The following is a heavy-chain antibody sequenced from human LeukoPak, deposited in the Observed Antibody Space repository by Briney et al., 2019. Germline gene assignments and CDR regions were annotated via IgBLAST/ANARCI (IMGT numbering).Heavy chain of an antibody. CDR1: AGSVSSGRYY. D-gene: IGHD3-10*01. CDR3: ARETYYYGYFDY. Sequence: SETLSLTCTVSAGSVSSGRYYWGWIRQPPGKGLEWIGTFYYSGSTNYNPSLKSRVTISVDTSKNQFSLKLSSVTAADTAVYYCARETYYYGYFDYWGQGTLVTVSS. CDR2: FYYSGST. J-gene: IGHJ4*02. V-gene: IGHV4-61*01.